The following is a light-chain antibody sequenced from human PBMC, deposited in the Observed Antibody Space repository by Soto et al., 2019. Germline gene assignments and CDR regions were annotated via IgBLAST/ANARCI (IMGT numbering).Light chain of an antibody. V-gene: IGLV2-8*01. CDR2: EVS. Sequence: QSALTQPTSASGSPGQSVTISCTGTSSDVGGYNYVSWYQQHPGKAPKLMIYEVSKRPSGVPDRFSGSKSGNTASLTVSGLQAEDEADYYCSSYAGSNNFVFGGGTKLTV. CDR1: SSDVGGYNY. CDR3: SSYAGSNNFV. J-gene: IGLJ2*01.